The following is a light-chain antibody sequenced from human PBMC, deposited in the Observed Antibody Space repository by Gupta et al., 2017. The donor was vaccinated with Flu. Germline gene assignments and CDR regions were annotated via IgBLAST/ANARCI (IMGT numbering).Light chain of an antibody. CDR2: DES. CDR1: NIGSKS. V-gene: IGLV3-21*03. J-gene: IGLJ3*02. Sequence: KTARITCEGNNIGSKSVHWYHQRPGQDPLLVVDDESGRPSGIPERCSGANAGNTATLIVSGGEAGDDADDYWQVWDTSSGNFFVFGGGTKLTV. CDR3: QVWDTSSGNFFV.